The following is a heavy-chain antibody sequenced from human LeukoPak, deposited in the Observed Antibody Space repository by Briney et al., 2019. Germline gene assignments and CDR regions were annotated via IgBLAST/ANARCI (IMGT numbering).Heavy chain of an antibody. D-gene: IGHD5-18*01. V-gene: IGHV4-61*02. Sequence: SQTLSLTCTVSGGSISSGSYYWSWIRQPAGKGLEWIGRIYTSGSTNYNPSLKSRVTISVDTSKNQFSLKLSSVTAADTAVYYCARGPVQLWPRAFDYWGQGTLVTVSS. J-gene: IGHJ4*02. CDR2: IYTSGST. CDR3: ARGPVQLWPRAFDY. CDR1: GGSISSGSYY.